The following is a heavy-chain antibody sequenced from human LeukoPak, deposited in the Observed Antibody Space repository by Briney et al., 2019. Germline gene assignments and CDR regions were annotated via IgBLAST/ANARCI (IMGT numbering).Heavy chain of an antibody. D-gene: IGHD3-10*01. CDR2: MNPSSGNT. CDR1: GYTFTNYD. CDR3: ARRGVTYYYYYYMDV. Sequence: GASVKVSCKASGYTFTNYDINWVRQAPGQGLEWMGWMNPSSGNTGYAQKFQGRVTMTRNTSISTAYMELSSLRSDDTAVYYCARRGVTYYYYYYMDVWGKGTTVTVSS. V-gene: IGHV1-8*01. J-gene: IGHJ6*03.